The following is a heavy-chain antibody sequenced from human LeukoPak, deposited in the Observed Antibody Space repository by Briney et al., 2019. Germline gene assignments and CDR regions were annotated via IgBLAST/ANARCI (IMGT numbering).Heavy chain of an antibody. CDR2: ITGGDSSS. CDR3: AKWGDYDISTGYYVPDY. J-gene: IGHJ4*02. CDR1: GFTFTNYA. D-gene: IGHD3-9*01. Sequence: GTSLRLSCVASGFTFTNYAISWVRQAPGKGLEWVSAITGGDSSSYYADSVKGRFTISRDNSKNTLYLQVNSLRAEDTAVYYCAKWGDYDISTGYYVPDYWGQGTLSTPPS. V-gene: IGHV3-23*01.